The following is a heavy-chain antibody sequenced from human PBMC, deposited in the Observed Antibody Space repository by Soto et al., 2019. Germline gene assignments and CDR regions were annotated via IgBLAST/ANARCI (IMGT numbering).Heavy chain of an antibody. V-gene: IGHV5-51*01. CDR3: ARKDKSGYFNWFDFDS. D-gene: IGHD3-22*01. Sequence: GESLKISCRTSGYRFTSYWIAWVRQMPGKGLEWMGIIFPSDSDTSYSPSFQGQVTISADRSTSTVFLQWASLKASDTAVYFCARKDKSGYFNWFDFDSWGQGTLVTVSS. CDR1: GYRFTSYW. CDR2: IFPSDSDT. J-gene: IGHJ4*02.